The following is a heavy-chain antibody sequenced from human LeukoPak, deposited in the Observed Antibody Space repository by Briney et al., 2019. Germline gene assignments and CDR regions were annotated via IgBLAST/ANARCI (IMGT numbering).Heavy chain of an antibody. CDR3: VKDLSGSYSFDY. CDR1: GFTFSSYA. V-gene: IGHV3-64D*09. Sequence: GGSLRLSCAASGFTFSSYAMHWVRQAPGKGLEYVSGINDNGGTTHYADSLKGRFTISRDSSKNTLYLQMTSLRAEDTGVYYCVKDLSGSYSFDYWGQGTLVTVSS. D-gene: IGHD1-26*01. CDR2: INDNGGTT. J-gene: IGHJ4*02.